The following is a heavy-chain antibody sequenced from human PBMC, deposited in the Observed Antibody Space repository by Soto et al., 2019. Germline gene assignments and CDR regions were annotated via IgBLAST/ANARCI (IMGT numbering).Heavy chain of an antibody. D-gene: IGHD6-6*01. CDR1: GGSVSSGSYY. CDR3: ARGGAARPDY. Sequence: SETLSLTCTVSGGSVSSGSYYWSWIRQPPGKGLEWIGYIYYSGSTNYNPSLKSRVTISVDTSKNQFSLKLSSVTAADTAVYYCARGGAARPDYWGQGTLVTVSS. CDR2: IYYSGST. V-gene: IGHV4-61*01. J-gene: IGHJ4*02.